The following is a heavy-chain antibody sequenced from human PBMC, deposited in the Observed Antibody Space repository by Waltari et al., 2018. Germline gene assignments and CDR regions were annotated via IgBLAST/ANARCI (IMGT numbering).Heavy chain of an antibody. CDR1: GFTFSGSW. D-gene: IGHD6-13*01. CDR2: KKQDGSEK. CDR3: ARGRETDSSSWRGYYFDY. V-gene: IGHV3-7*01. J-gene: IGHJ4*02. Sequence: EVQLLESGGGLVQPGGSLRLSCATSGFTFSGSWMIWVRQLPGKGLGWVAKKKQDGSEKYYLDSVKGRFTISRDHTKNSLDLQMNSLRGEDTAVYFCARGRETDSSSWRGYYFDYWGQGTLVTVSS.